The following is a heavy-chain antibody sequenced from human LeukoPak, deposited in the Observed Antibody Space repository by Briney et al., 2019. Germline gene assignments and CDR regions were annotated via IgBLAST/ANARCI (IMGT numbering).Heavy chain of an antibody. CDR2: TYYKSAWYN. CDR3: ARGTGWPQFDY. CDR1: GDSVSRDSIA. D-gene: IGHD6-19*01. V-gene: IGHV6-1*01. Sequence: PSQTLSLTCAISGDSVSRDSIAWNWIRQSPSRGLEWQGRTYYKSAWYNDYAVSVKGRIIINPDTSKNQFSLQLNSVTPEDTAVYYCARGTGWPQFDYWGQGTLVTVSS. J-gene: IGHJ4*02.